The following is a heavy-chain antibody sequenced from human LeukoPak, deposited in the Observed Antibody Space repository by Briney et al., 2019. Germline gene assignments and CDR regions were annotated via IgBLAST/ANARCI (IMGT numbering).Heavy chain of an antibody. CDR2: IKQDGSDK. D-gene: IGHD3-3*01. CDR1: GFTFTKYW. Sequence: GGSLRLSCAASGFTFTKYWMTWVRQAPGKGLEWVGNIKQDGSDKNYMDSVKGRFTISRDNAKNSLYLQMNSLRAEDTAVYYCAREGGRTYYDFWSGYDYWGQGTLVTVSS. V-gene: IGHV3-7*01. CDR3: AREGGRTYYDFWSGYDY. J-gene: IGHJ4*02.